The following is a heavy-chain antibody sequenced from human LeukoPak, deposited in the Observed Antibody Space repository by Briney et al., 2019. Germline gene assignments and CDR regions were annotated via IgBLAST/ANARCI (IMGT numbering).Heavy chain of an antibody. Sequence: PGGSLRLSCAASEFTFINVWPSWVRQAPGEGLEWVGRIKSNTDGGTTNYAAPVKGRFTISRDDSKNTLYLQMNSLKTEDTAVYYCTTYTNWYFGLWGRRTLVTGSS. CDR3: TTYTNWYFGL. J-gene: IGHJ2*01. V-gene: IGHV3-15*01. CDR2: IKSNTDGGTT. D-gene: IGHD1-1*01. CDR1: EFTFINVW.